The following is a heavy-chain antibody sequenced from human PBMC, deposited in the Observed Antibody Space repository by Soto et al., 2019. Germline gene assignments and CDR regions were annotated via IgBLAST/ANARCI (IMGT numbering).Heavy chain of an antibody. D-gene: IGHD3-3*01. V-gene: IGHV3-23*01. CDR1: GFTFSSYA. Sequence: PGGSLRLSCAASGFTFSSYAMSWVRQAPGQGLEWVSAISGSGGSTYYADSVKGRFTISRDNSKDTLYLQMNSLRAEDTAVYYCAKARVVIIWRVPFDPWGQGTLVTVSS. CDR3: AKARVVIIWRVPFDP. CDR2: ISGSGGST. J-gene: IGHJ5*02.